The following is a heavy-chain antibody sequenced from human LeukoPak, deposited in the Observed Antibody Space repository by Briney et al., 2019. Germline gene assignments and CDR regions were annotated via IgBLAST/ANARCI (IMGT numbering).Heavy chain of an antibody. D-gene: IGHD3-9*01. Sequence: SETLSLTCTVSGGSISSGGYYWSWIRQHPGKGLEWIGYIYYSGSTYYNPSLKSRVTISVDTSKNQFSLKLSSVTAADTAVYYCARRLLRYFDWLSPTAYYFDYWGQGTLVTVSS. CDR2: IYYSGST. CDR1: GGSISSGGYY. J-gene: IGHJ4*02. CDR3: ARRLLRYFDWLSPTAYYFDY. V-gene: IGHV4-31*03.